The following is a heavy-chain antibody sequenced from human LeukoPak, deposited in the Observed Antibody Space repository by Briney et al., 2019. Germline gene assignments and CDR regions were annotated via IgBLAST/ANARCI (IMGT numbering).Heavy chain of an antibody. CDR2: ISSSSTYV. CDR1: GFTFNICT. D-gene: IGHD1-1*01. J-gene: IGHJ3*02. V-gene: IGHV3-21*01. CDR3: AVQRVHHGFDI. Sequence: GGSLRLSCAASGFTFNICTMNWVRQAPGKGLEWVSSISSSSTYVYYADSLKGRFTISRDNGKHSRYLQMNSLRAEDTAVYYCAVQRVHHGFDIWGQGTMVTVSS.